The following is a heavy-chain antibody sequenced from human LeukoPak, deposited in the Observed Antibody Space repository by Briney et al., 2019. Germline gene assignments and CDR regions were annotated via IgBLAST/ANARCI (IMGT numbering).Heavy chain of an antibody. Sequence: GGSLRLSCAASGFTFSNYGMNWVRQAPGKGLEWVSYISSSGSTIYYADSVKGRFTISRDNAKNSLYLQMNSLRAEDTAVYYCAREESGSYRYYYYYYMDVWGKGTTVTISS. CDR1: GFTFSNYG. CDR3: AREESGSYRYYYYYYMDV. CDR2: ISSSGSTI. J-gene: IGHJ6*03. D-gene: IGHD1-26*01. V-gene: IGHV3-48*04.